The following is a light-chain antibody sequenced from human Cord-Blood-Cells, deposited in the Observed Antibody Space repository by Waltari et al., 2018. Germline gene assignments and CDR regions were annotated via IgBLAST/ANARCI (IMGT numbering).Light chain of an antibody. CDR3: QQYGSSPPYT. V-gene: IGKV3-20*01. Sequence: EIVLTQSPGTLSLSPGERATLPCRASQSVSHSYLAWYQQKPGQAPRLLIYGAASRSTGIPDRFSGSGSGTDFTLTISRLEPEDFAVYYCQQYGSSPPYTFGQGTKLEIK. CDR1: QSVSHSY. CDR2: GAA. J-gene: IGKJ2*01.